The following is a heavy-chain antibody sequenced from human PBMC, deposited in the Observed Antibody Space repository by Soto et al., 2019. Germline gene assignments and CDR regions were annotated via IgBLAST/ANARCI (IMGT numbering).Heavy chain of an antibody. CDR3: AKDTRTEHLGER. J-gene: IGHJ4*02. CDR2: ISSDGGFK. Sequence: EDHLLESGGGLVQPGGSLRLSCAASGFTFGIYAMAWVRQAPGKGLEWVSGISSDGGFKGYIDSVRGRFTISRDNSNSRLYLQMNSLRADDTAIYYCAKDTRTEHLGERWGQGTLVTVSS. CDR1: GFTFGIYA. D-gene: IGHD3-16*01. V-gene: IGHV3-23*01.